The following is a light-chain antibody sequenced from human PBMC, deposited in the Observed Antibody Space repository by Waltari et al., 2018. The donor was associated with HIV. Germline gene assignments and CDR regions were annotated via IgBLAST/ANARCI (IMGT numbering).Light chain of an antibody. Sequence: QSVLTQPPSASGTPGQRVTISCSGSSCNIGRYYGYWYQKLPGTAPKLLIYRNNQRPSGVPDRFSGSKSGTSASLAISGLRSEDEADYYCAAWADSLSAVVFGGGTKLTVL. V-gene: IGLV1-47*01. CDR3: AAWADSLSAVV. CDR1: SCNIGRYY. CDR2: RNN. J-gene: IGLJ2*01.